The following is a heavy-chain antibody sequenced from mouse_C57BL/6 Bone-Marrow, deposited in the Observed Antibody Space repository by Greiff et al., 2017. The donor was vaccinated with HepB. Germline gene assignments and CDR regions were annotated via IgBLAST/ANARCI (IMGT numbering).Heavy chain of an antibody. V-gene: IGHV1-81*01. J-gene: IGHJ4*01. Sequence: QVQLKQSGAELARPGASVKLSCKASGYTFTSYGISWVKQRTGQGLEWIGEIYPRSGNTYYNEKFKGKATLTADKSSSTAYMERRSLTSEDSAVYFCARGGLRHYAMDYWGQGTSVTVAS. CDR1: GYTFTSYG. CDR2: IYPRSGNT. CDR3: ARGGLRHYAMDY. D-gene: IGHD2-4*01.